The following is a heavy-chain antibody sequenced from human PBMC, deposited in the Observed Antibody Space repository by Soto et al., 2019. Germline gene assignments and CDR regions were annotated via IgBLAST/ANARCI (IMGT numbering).Heavy chain of an antibody. Sequence: EVQLVESGGGLVKPGGSLRLSCEVSGFTFRTYSMNWVRQAPGKGLEWVSSISSRGTYIYYADSVNGRFTISRDNAKNSMSLQVSSLRVEDTAVYYCTRGGRGGSCIAGACQSAMDVWGQGTTVTVSS. D-gene: IGHD2-8*02. V-gene: IGHV3-21*01. CDR3: TRGGRGGSCIAGACQSAMDV. J-gene: IGHJ6*02. CDR2: ISSRGTYI. CDR1: GFTFRTYS.